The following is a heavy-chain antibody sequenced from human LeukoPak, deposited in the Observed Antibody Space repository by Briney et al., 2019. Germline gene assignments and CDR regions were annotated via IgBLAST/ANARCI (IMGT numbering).Heavy chain of an antibody. CDR1: GFTFSSYW. J-gene: IGHJ6*04. CDR2: IKQDGSEK. V-gene: IGHV3-7*01. D-gene: IGHD2-15*01. Sequence: GGSLRLSCAASGFTFSSYWMSWVRQAPGKGLEWVANIKQDGSEKYYADSVKGRFTISRDNSKNTLYLQMNSLRAEDTAVYYCAKGGRGYCSGGSCYDSVSPEGLGYYYGMDVWGKGTTVTVSS. CDR3: AKGGRGYCSGGSCYDSVSPEGLGYYYGMDV.